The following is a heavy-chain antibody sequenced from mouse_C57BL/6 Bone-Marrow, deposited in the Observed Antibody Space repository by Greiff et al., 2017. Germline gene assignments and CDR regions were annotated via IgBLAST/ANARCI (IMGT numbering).Heavy chain of an antibody. CDR1: GYTFTSYG. Sequence: QVQLQQSGAELARPGASVKLSCKASGYTFTSYGISWVKQRTGQGLEWIGAIYPRSGNTYYNEKVKGKATLTADNSSSTGYMELRSLTSEDSAVYFCARYYAMDYWGKGTAVTVSS. V-gene: IGHV1-81*01. CDR2: IYPRSGNT. J-gene: IGHJ4*01. CDR3: ARYYAMDY.